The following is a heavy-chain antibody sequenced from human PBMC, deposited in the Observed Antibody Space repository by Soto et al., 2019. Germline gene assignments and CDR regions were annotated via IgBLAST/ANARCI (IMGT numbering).Heavy chain of an antibody. CDR3: VKEYCTGGTCFDAFDL. J-gene: IGHJ3*01. D-gene: IGHD2-8*02. CDR1: GFIFSDYE. Sequence: EAELVESGGGLVQPGGSLTLSCAASGFIFSDYEADWVRQAPGRGPEWISYISDGGTTIYYAASVKGRFTISRDDAKKSLYLHMNNLRVDDTAIYFCVKEYCTGGTCFDAFDLWGQGTVVTVSS. CDR2: ISDGGTTI. V-gene: IGHV3-48*03.